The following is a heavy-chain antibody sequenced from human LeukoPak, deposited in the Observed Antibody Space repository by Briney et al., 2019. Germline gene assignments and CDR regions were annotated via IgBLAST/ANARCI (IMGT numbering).Heavy chain of an antibody. CDR3: AELGITMIGGV. D-gene: IGHD3-10*02. J-gene: IGHJ6*04. Sequence: GGSLRLSCAASGFTFSSYSMNWVRQAPGKGLEGVSSTSSSSSYIYYADSVKGRFTISRDNAKNSLYLQMNSLRAEDTAVYYCAELGITMIGGVWGKGTTVTISS. CDR1: GFTFSSYS. V-gene: IGHV3-21*01. CDR2: TSSSSSYI.